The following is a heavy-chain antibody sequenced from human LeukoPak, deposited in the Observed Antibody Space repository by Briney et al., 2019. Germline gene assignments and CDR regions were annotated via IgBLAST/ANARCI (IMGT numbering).Heavy chain of an antibody. CDR3: AREPIVGATRYWFDP. Sequence: VASVKVSCKASGYTFTSYDINWVRQATAQGLEWMGWMNPNSGNTAYAQKFQGRVTMTRNTSISTAYMELSNLRSEDTAVYYCAREPIVGATRYWFDPWGQGTLVTVSS. D-gene: IGHD1-26*01. CDR1: GYTFTSYD. V-gene: IGHV1-8*01. J-gene: IGHJ5*02. CDR2: MNPNSGNT.